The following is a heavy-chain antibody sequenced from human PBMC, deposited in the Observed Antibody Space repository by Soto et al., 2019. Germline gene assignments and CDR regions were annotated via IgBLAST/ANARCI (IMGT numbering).Heavy chain of an antibody. J-gene: IGHJ5*02. CDR1: GDSISNTRYY. D-gene: IGHD4-17*01. CDR2: ISHDGHA. CDR3: ARQVYGDYLGGNWFDP. Sequence: SETLSLTWSVLGDSISNTRYYWGWIRQSPEKGLEWIGSISHDGHAYYNPSLKSRVTLFADTSRNQFSLKMKSVTVADTALYFSARQVYGDYLGGNWFDPWGQGALVTVSS. V-gene: IGHV4-39*01.